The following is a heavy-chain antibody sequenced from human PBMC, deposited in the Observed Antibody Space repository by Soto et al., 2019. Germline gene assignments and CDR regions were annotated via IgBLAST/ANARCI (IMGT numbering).Heavy chain of an antibody. D-gene: IGHD3-10*01. Sequence: QLLQSGGGFVQPGGSLTLSCAASGFTFGTTDMSWVRQAPGEGLEWVSTIDGSGGITYYADSVKGRFTISRATSRNTVYLQMNSLRGNDTAMYYCVKNSGWFNTWGQGALVTVYS. J-gene: IGHJ5*02. V-gene: IGHV3-23*01. CDR3: VKNSGWFNT. CDR2: IDGSGGIT. CDR1: GFTFGTTD.